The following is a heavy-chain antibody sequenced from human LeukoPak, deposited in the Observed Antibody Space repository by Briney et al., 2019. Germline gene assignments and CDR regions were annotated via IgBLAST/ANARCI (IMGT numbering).Heavy chain of an antibody. CDR2: IYAGDSDS. D-gene: IGHD3-9*01. V-gene: IGHV5-51*01. CDR3: ARVDGHFDH. CDR1: GYTFTDNW. J-gene: IGHJ4*02. Sequence: GESMKISCQTSGYTFTDNWIAWVRQIPGKGLKFMGIIYAGDSDSKYSPAFQGQVTFSVDKSINTAYLHWRSLKASDTAIYYCARVDGHFDHWGQGTLVTDSS.